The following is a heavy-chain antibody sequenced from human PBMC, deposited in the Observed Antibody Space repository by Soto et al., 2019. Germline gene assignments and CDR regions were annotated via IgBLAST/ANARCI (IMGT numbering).Heavy chain of an antibody. J-gene: IGHJ4*02. V-gene: IGHV3-30-3*01. Sequence: GGSLRLSCAASGFTFSSYAMHWVRQAPGKGLEWVAVISYDGSNKYYADSVKGRFTISRDNSKNTLYLQMNSLRAEDTAVYYCARAVDTAMVSPGLRNYYFDYWGQGTLVTVSS. D-gene: IGHD5-18*01. CDR2: ISYDGSNK. CDR1: GFTFSSYA. CDR3: ARAVDTAMVSPGLRNYYFDY.